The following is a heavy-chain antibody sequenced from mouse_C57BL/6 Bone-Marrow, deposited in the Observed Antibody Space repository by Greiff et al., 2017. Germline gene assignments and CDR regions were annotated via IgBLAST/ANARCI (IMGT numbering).Heavy chain of an antibody. J-gene: IGHJ3*01. CDR1: GFTFSSYA. V-gene: IGHV5-4*03. D-gene: IGHD1-1*01. CDR3: VRGRGGPLRGFSY. CDR2: ISDGGSYT. Sequence: EVKLVESGGGLVKPGGSLKLSCAASGFTFSSYAMSWVRQTPEKRLEWVATISDGGSYTYYPDNVKGRFTISRDNAKNNLYLQMSHLKSEDTAMYNCVRGRGGPLRGFSYWGEETLVTVSA.